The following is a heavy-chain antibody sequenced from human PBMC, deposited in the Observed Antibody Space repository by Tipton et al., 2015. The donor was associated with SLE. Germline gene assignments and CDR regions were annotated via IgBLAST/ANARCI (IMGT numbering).Heavy chain of an antibody. CDR2: IGTAGDT. V-gene: IGHV3-13*01. J-gene: IGHJ6*02. CDR1: GFTFSSYD. CDR3: ARALAAAGTEKGMDV. Sequence: SLRLSCAASGFTFSSYDMHWVRQATGKGLEWVSAIGTAGDTYYPGSVKGRFTISRENAKNSLYLQMNSLRAGDTAVYYCARALAAAGTEKGMDVWGQGTTVTVSS. D-gene: IGHD6-13*01.